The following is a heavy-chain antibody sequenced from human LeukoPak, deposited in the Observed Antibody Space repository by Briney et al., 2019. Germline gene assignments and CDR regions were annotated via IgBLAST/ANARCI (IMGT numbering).Heavy chain of an antibody. D-gene: IGHD2-15*01. CDR2: IKYTGST. CDR1: GGSFSGYY. Sequence: SDTLSLTCAVYGGSFSGYYWSWIRQSPGKGLEWIGEIKYTGSTNYNPSVKSRVTISGDTSKNQFSLHLSSVTAADTAVYYCARLGYCSGGSCNSYFQHWGQGTLVTVSS. CDR3: ARLGYCSGGSCNSYFQH. V-gene: IGHV4-34*01. J-gene: IGHJ1*01.